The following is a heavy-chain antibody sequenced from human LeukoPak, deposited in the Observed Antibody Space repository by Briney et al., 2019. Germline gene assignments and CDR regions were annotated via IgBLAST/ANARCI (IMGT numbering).Heavy chain of an antibody. CDR1: GFTFSSYG. CDR2: ISGSGGST. V-gene: IGHV3-23*01. CDR3: AKVGVRSYRNFGSSEFDY. J-gene: IGHJ4*02. Sequence: GGSLRLSCAASGFTFSSYGMSWVRQAPGKGLEWVSAISGSGGSTYYADSVKGRFTISRDNSKNTLYLQMNSLRAEDTAVYYCAKVGVRSYRNFGSSEFDYWGQGTLVTVSS. D-gene: IGHD1-26*01.